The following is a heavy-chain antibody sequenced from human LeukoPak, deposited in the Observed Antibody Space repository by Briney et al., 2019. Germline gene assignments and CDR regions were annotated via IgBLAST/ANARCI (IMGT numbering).Heavy chain of an antibody. Sequence: SETLSLTCTVSGGSISSSSYYWGWIRQPPGKGLEWIGSIYYSGSTYSNPSLKSRVTISVDMSKNQFSLKLSSVTAADTAVYCCARRYSYDSSGYYGYWGQGTLVTVSS. CDR1: GGSISSSSYY. D-gene: IGHD3-22*01. CDR3: ARRYSYDSSGYYGY. J-gene: IGHJ4*02. CDR2: IYYSGST. V-gene: IGHV4-39*01.